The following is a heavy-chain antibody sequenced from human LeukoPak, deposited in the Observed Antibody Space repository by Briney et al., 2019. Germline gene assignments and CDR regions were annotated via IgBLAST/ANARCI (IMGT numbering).Heavy chain of an antibody. CDR1: GGSISSYY. CDR3: ARDGGSSIAYYYYYYMDV. CDR2: IYHSGST. Sequence: SETLSLTCTVSGGSISSYYWSWIRQPPGKGLEWIGYIYHSGSTNYNPSLKSRVTISVDTSKNQFSLKLSSVTAADTAVYYCARDGGSSIAYYYYYYMDVWGKGTTVTVSS. V-gene: IGHV4-59*01. J-gene: IGHJ6*03. D-gene: IGHD6-6*01.